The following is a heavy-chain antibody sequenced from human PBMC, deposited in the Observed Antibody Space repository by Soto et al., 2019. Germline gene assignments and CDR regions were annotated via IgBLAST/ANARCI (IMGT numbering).Heavy chain of an antibody. Sequence: SETLSLTCTVSGGPIRRRGYYWSWIRHRPGEGLEWIGFFYYSGITDYNPSLRSRVTISADTSRNQFFLNLCSVTAADTAVYDCARHEEQIGFDYWGQGTLVTVSS. CDR1: GGPIRRRGYY. J-gene: IGHJ4*02. CDR2: FYYSGIT. D-gene: IGHD1-1*01. CDR3: ARHEEQIGFDY. V-gene: IGHV4-39*01.